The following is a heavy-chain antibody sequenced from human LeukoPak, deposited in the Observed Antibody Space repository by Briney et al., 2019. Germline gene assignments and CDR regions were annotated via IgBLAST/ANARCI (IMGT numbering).Heavy chain of an antibody. CDR3: AVNSTKHTFDI. CDR2: VYYSGSI. CDR1: GGSLSTYY. D-gene: IGHD5/OR15-5a*01. Sequence: SETLSLTCTVSGGSLSTYYWSWIRHSPGKGLEWIGSVYYSGSIKYSPSLKSRARIYVDTSKNQFSLELSSVTAADTAVYYCAVNSTKHTFDIWGQGTMVSVSS. J-gene: IGHJ3*02. V-gene: IGHV4-59*08.